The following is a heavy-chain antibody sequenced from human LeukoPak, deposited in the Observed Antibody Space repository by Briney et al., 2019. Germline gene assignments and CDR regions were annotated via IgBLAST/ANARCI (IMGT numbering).Heavy chain of an antibody. D-gene: IGHD5-18*01. Sequence: GGSLRLSCAASGFTVSDNYISWVRQAPGKGREWVVLIYSAGTTHADSVRGRFTISRDKSKNMLYLQMNSLRAEDTAVYFCARAQGGKIQLWDYYFDYWGQGTLVTVSS. CDR1: GFTVSDNY. J-gene: IGHJ4*02. CDR3: ARAQGGKIQLWDYYFDY. V-gene: IGHV3-66*01. CDR2: IYSAGTT.